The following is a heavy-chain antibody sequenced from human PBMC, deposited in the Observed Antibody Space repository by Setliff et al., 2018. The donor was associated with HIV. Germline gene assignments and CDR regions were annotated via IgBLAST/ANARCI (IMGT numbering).Heavy chain of an antibody. CDR2: INPNSGGT. Sequence: GASVKVSCKASGYTFTGYYMHWVRQAPGQGLEWMGWINPNSGGTNYAQKFQDWVTMTRDTSISTAYMELSRLRSDDTVVYYCARALHYDYVWGSYPLTNWGQGTLVTVSS. CDR3: ARALHYDYVWGSYPLTN. V-gene: IGHV1-2*04. J-gene: IGHJ4*02. D-gene: IGHD3-16*02. CDR1: GYTFTGYY.